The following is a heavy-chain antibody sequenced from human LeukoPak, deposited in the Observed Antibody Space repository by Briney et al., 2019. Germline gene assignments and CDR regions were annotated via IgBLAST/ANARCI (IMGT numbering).Heavy chain of an antibody. Sequence: GGSLRLSCAASGFAFSTYWMNWVRQAPGKGLGWVASIKQREFYVDSVKGRFTISRDNAANSLYLQMNSLRAEDTAIYYCSRGPANIYSTSWFDYWGQGALVTVSS. J-gene: IGHJ4*02. D-gene: IGHD3-3*01. V-gene: IGHV3-7*03. CDR2: IKQRE. CDR3: SRGPANIYSTSWFDY. CDR1: GFAFSTYW.